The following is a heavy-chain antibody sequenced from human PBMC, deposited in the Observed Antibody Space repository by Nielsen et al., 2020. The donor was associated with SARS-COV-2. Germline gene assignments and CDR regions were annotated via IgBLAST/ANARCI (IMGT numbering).Heavy chain of an antibody. V-gene: IGHV4-31*03. CDR1: GGSISSGGSS. CDR3: ARGAGWFDP. Sequence: SETLSLTCTVSGGSISSGGSSWSWIRQHPGKGLEWIASRHYNGNTYYNPSLHRPMISVDTSKNEFSLRLTSVTAANTALYYCARGAGWFDPWGQGTRVTVSS. CDR2: RHYNGNT. D-gene: IGHD6-19*01. J-gene: IGHJ5*02.